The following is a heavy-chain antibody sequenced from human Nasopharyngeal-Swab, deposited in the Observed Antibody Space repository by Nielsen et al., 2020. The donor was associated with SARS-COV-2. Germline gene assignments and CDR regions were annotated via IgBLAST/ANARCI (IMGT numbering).Heavy chain of an antibody. CDR1: GFMFGDYA. V-gene: IGHV3-49*03. D-gene: IGHD2/OR15-2a*01. Sequence: GESLKISCPASGFMFGDYAMSWFRQAPGKGLEWVGFIRSKTYGGTTEYAASVKGRFTISRDDSKSIAYLQMNSLKTEDTAVYYCARVRGFTFQARNPFDVWGEGTMVTVSS. CDR3: ARVRGFTFQARNPFDV. J-gene: IGHJ3*01. CDR2: IRSKTYGGTT.